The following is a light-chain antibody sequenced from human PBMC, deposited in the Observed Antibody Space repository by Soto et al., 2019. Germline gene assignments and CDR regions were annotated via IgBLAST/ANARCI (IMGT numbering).Light chain of an antibody. CDR1: QSISSW. CDR2: KAS. CDR3: QQYNSSPWK. Sequence: DIQMTQSPSTLSASVGDRVTITCRASQSISSWLAWYQQKPGKAPKLLIYKASSLESGVPSRFSGSGSGTEFTLTLSSLQPDDFATYYCQQYNSSPWKFGQGTKVEIK. V-gene: IGKV1-5*03. J-gene: IGKJ1*01.